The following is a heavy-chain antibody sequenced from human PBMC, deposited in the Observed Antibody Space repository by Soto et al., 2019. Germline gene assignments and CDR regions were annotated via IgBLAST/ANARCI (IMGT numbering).Heavy chain of an antibody. Sequence: ASVKVSCKASGYTFTSYGISWVRQAPGQGLEWMGWISAYNGNTNYAQKLQGRVTMTTDTSTSTAYMELRSLRSDDTAVYYCARVGLITILGVVDHDFWGQGTLVTVSS. D-gene: IGHD3-3*01. CDR1: GYTFTSYG. J-gene: IGHJ4*02. V-gene: IGHV1-18*01. CDR2: ISAYNGNT. CDR3: ARVGLITILGVVDHDF.